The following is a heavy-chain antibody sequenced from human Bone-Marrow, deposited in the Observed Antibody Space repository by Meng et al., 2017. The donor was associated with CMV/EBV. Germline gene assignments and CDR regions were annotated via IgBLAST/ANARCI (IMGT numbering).Heavy chain of an antibody. V-gene: IGHV3-53*01. D-gene: IGHD6-13*01. CDR1: GFTVSSNY. Sequence: GGSLRLSCAASGFTVSSNYMSWVRQAPGKGLEWVSVIYSGGSTYYADSVKGRFTISRDNSKNTLYLQMNSLRAEDTAVYYCARGKYSSSWYGMDVWGQGTTVTGSS. CDR3: ARGKYSSSWYGMDV. CDR2: IYSGGST. J-gene: IGHJ6*01.